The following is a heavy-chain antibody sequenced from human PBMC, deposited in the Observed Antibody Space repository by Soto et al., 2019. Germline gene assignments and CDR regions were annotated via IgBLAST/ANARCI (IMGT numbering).Heavy chain of an antibody. D-gene: IGHD6-6*01. CDR1: GYTFTSYA. J-gene: IGHJ6*03. CDR2: INAGNGNT. CDR3: ARDVQEYSSSYYYYYYMDV. V-gene: IGHV1-3*01. Sequence: ASVKVSCKASGYTFTSYAMHWVRQAPGQRLEWMGWINAGNGNTKYSQKFQGRVTITRDTSASTAYMELSSLRSEDTAVYYCARDVQEYSSSYYYYYYMDVWGKGTTVTVSS.